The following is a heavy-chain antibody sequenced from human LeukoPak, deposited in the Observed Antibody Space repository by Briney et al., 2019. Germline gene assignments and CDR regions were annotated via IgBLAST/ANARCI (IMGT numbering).Heavy chain of an antibody. Sequence: AGGSLRLSCAASGFTFSSYDMHWVRQVPGKGLEWVAVISYNGSNEYYADSVKGRFTISRDNSKNTLYLQMNNVRAEDTAVYYCAKDYYGSGSYFDYWGQGTLVTVSS. V-gene: IGHV3-30*18. CDR1: GFTFSSYD. CDR3: AKDYYGSGSYFDY. CDR2: ISYNGSNE. J-gene: IGHJ4*02. D-gene: IGHD3-10*01.